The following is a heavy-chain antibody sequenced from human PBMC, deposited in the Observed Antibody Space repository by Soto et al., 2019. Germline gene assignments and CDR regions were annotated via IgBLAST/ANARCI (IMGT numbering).Heavy chain of an antibody. CDR2: ISSSSSLI. D-gene: IGHD5-12*01. Sequence: EVRLVESGGGLVQPGGSLRLSCAASGFTFGSFSISWVRQAPGKGLEWIAYISSSSSLIYYADSVKGRFTISRDNAKNSVFLQMDSLRAEDTALYYCARETSYGGYAYWGQGTQVTVSS. V-gene: IGHV3-48*04. CDR3: ARETSYGGYAY. CDR1: GFTFGSFS. J-gene: IGHJ4*02.